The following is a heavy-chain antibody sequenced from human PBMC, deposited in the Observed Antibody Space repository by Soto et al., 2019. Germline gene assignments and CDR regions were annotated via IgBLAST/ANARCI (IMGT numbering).Heavy chain of an antibody. V-gene: IGHV1-69*01. Sequence: QVHLVQSGAEVKKPGSSVKVSCKASGGAFSSYPINWVRQAPGQGLEWMGGIIPFFGTTHSAQKFQDRLTITADESTSTTYMELSSLRSEDMAVYYCASRPVMEVAQYGNWFDPWGQGTLVTVSS. D-gene: IGHD2-15*01. CDR1: GGAFSSYP. CDR2: IIPFFGTT. J-gene: IGHJ5*02. CDR3: ASRPVMEVAQYGNWFDP.